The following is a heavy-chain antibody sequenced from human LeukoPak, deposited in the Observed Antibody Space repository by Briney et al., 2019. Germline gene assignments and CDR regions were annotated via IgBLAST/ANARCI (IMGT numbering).Heavy chain of an antibody. CDR2: INSDGSST. V-gene: IGHV3-74*01. CDR1: GFTFSSYW. D-gene: IGHD3-22*01. Sequence: GGSLRLSCAASGFTFSSYWMHWVRQAPGKGLVWVSRINSDGSSTSYADSVKGRFTISRDNSKNTLYLQMNSLRAEDTAVYYCARDGYDSSGLHDYWGQGTLVTVSS. J-gene: IGHJ4*02. CDR3: ARDGYDSSGLHDY.